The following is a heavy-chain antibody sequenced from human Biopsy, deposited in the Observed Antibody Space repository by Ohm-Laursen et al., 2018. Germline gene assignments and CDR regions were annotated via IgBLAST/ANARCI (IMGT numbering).Heavy chain of an antibody. CDR3: AAGDNTYKLLH. J-gene: IGHJ4*02. CDR2: ITHAGFV. Sequence: SLRLSCAATGFTFSTYGLNWVRQALGRGLECVASITHAGFVYYEDSLKGRFTISRDNAKNSLFLQMNSLRIEDTAFYYCAAGDNTYKLLHWGQGTLVTVSS. CDR1: GFTFSTYG. V-gene: IGHV3-21*01. D-gene: IGHD3-10*01.